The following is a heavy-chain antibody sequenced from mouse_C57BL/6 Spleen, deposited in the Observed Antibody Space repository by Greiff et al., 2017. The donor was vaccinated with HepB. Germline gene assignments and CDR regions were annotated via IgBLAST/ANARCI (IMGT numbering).Heavy chain of an antibody. CDR2: INPNNGGT. Sequence: VQLQQSGPELVKPGASVKISCKASGYTFTDYYMNWVKQSHGQSLEWIGDINPNNGGTSYNQKFKGKATLTVDKSSSTAYMELRSLTSEDSAVYYGAHLLELADWGKGTLVTVSA. CDR3: AHLLELAD. D-gene: IGHD2-10*01. CDR1: GYTFTDYY. J-gene: IGHJ3*01. V-gene: IGHV1-26*01.